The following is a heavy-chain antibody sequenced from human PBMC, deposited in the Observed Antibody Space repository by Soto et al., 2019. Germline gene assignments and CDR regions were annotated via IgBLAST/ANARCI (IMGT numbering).Heavy chain of an antibody. CDR1: GFTFSSYG. J-gene: IGHJ4*02. D-gene: IGHD3-10*01. CDR2: IWYDGSNK. Sequence: QVQLVESGGGVVQPGRSLRLSCAASGFTFSSYGMHWVRQAPGKGLEWVAVIWYDGSNKYYADSVKGRFTISRDNSKNTRYLQMNSLRAADTAVYYYARVGWFGELKSAFDYWGQGTLVTVSS. V-gene: IGHV3-33*01. CDR3: ARVGWFGELKSAFDY.